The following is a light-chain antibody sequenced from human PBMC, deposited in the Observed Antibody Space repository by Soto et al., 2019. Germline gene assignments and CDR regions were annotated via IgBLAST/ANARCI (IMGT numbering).Light chain of an antibody. Sequence: EIVLTQSPGTLSLSPGERATLSCRASQSVSSSYLAWYQQKPGQAPRLLIYGASSRATGIPDRFSGSGSGTDFTLTISRLEPEDFAVYDGQQYGSSPLTFGGGTKVEIK. CDR2: GAS. CDR3: QQYGSSPLT. J-gene: IGKJ4*01. CDR1: QSVSSSY. V-gene: IGKV3-20*01.